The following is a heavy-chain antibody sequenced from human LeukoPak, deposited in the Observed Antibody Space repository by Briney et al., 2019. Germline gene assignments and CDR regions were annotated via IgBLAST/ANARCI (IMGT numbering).Heavy chain of an antibody. CDR3: AREDSSGWYPPHLTN. D-gene: IGHD6-19*01. V-gene: IGHV6-1*01. CDR2: TYYRSKWYN. Sequence: SQTLSLTCAISGDSVSSNCAAWNWIRQSPSRGLEWLGRTYYRSKWYNDYAVSVKSRITINPDTSRNQFSLQLNSVTPEDAAVYYCAREDSSGWYPPHLTNWGQGTLVTVSS. CDR1: GDSVSSNCAA. J-gene: IGHJ4*02.